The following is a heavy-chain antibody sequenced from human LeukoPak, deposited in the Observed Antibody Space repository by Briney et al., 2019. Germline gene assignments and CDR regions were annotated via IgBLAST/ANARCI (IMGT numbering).Heavy chain of an antibody. Sequence: GESLRLSCAASGFTFSSYAMSWVRQAPGKGLEWVSAISGSGGSTYYADSVKGRFTISRDNSKNTLYLQMNSLRAEDTAVYYCAKLSSGWYYYFDYWGQGTLVTVSS. CDR2: ISGSGGST. D-gene: IGHD6-19*01. J-gene: IGHJ4*02. CDR3: AKLSSGWYYYFDY. CDR1: GFTFSSYA. V-gene: IGHV3-23*01.